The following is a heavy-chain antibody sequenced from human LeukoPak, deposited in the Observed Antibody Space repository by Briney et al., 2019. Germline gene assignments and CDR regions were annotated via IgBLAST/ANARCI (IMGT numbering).Heavy chain of an antibody. Sequence: GGSLRLSCAASGFTFSSYSMNWVRQAPGKGLEWVSSISSSSSYIYYADSVKGRFPISRDNAKNSLYLQMNSLRAEDTAVYYCARGGADYSSGYYRPLDYWGQGTLVTVSS. CDR3: ARGGADYSSGYYRPLDY. D-gene: IGHD3-22*01. J-gene: IGHJ4*02. CDR2: ISSSSSYI. CDR1: GFTFSSYS. V-gene: IGHV3-21*01.